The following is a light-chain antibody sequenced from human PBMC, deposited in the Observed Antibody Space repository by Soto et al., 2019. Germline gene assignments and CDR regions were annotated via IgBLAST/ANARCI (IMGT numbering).Light chain of an antibody. CDR2: KTS. V-gene: IGKV1-5*03. CDR3: QQYNGYRWT. CDR1: QSISNW. Sequence: PSTLSASVGDRVTITCRASQSISNWLAWYQQKPGKAPKILIYKTSSLESGVQSRFSGSGSGTEFTLTISSLQPDDFATYYCQQYNGYRWTFGQGTKVDIK. J-gene: IGKJ1*01.